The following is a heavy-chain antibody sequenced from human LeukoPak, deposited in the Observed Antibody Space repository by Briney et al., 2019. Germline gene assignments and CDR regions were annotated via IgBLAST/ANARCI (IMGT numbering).Heavy chain of an antibody. CDR3: AQTTGWPGFDF. CDR2: ICNAKNT. Sequence: KPSETLSLTCSASGASTSSRYWSWIRQFPGGTLEWIGHICNAKNTKYNPSLTSRVTISVDTSRNQFSLSLTSLTAPDTAIYYCAQTTGWPGFDFWGPGALVTVSS. J-gene: IGHJ4*02. D-gene: IGHD6-19*01. CDR1: GASTSSRY. V-gene: IGHV4-59*08.